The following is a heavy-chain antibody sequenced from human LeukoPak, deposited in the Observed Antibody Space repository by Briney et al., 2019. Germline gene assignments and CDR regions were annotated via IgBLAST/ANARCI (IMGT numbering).Heavy chain of an antibody. CDR1: GFTFSSYG. CDR2: IWYDGSNK. V-gene: IGHV3-33*01. J-gene: IGHJ5*02. Sequence: GRSLRLSCAASGFTFSSYGMHWVRQAPGKGLEWVAVIWYDGSNKYYADSVKGRLTISRDNSKNTLYLQMNSLRAEDTAVYYCARDAIAARPRNWFDPWGQGTLVTVSS. CDR3: ARDAIAARPRNWFDP. D-gene: IGHD6-6*01.